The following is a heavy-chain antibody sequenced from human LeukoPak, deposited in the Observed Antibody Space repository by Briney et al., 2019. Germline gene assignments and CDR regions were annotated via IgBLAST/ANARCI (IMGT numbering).Heavy chain of an antibody. V-gene: IGHV4-59*12. Sequence: SETLSLTCTVSGGSISSYYWSWIRQPPGKGLEWIGYIYYSGSTNYNPSLKSRVTISVDTSKNQFSLKLSSVTAADTAVYYCASSTSGYCSGGSCYVYFQHWGQGTLVTVSS. D-gene: IGHD2-15*01. CDR2: IYYSGST. CDR1: GGSISSYY. CDR3: ASSTSGYCSGGSCYVYFQH. J-gene: IGHJ1*01.